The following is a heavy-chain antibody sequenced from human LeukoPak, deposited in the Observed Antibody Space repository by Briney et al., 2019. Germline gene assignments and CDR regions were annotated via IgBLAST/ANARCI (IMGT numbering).Heavy chain of an antibody. CDR1: GFMLLDYA. Sequence: GGSLRLSCAAPGFMLLDYALHWVRQAPGKGLEWVCLISGDGGSTFYADSVKGRFTISRDNSKNSLYLQMNSLRSDDTALYYCARESESSGWYDYWGQGTLVTVSS. D-gene: IGHD6-19*01. CDR2: ISGDGGST. V-gene: IGHV3-43*02. J-gene: IGHJ4*02. CDR3: ARESESSGWYDY.